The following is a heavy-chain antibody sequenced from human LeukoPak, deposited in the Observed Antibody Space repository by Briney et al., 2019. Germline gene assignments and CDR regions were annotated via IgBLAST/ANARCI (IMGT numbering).Heavy chain of an antibody. CDR3: ARDPYPRGGYGMDV. D-gene: IGHD5-24*01. V-gene: IGHV3-21*01. CDR1: GFTFDNYN. CDR2: ISSTSGNI. J-gene: IGHJ6*02. Sequence: PGGSLRLSCGASGFTFDNYNMNWVRQAPGKGLEWVASISSTSGNIFHADSVKGRFTISRDNSKNTLYLQMNSLRAEDTAVYYCARDPYPRGGYGMDVWGQGTTVTVSS.